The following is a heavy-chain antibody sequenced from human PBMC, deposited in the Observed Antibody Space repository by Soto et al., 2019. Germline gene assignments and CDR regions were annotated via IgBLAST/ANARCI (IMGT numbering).Heavy chain of an antibody. CDR1: GGSIANNNYY. V-gene: IGHV4-39*01. CDR3: ARLAYYYDSSGYLLGFDP. CDR2: IYHSGST. D-gene: IGHD3-22*01. J-gene: IGHJ5*02. Sequence: PSETLSLTCTVSGGSIANNNYYWGWIRQPPGKGLEWIGSIYHSGSTSYNPSLKSRVTISVDTSKNQFSLKLSSVTAADTAVYYCARLAYYYDSSGYLLGFDPWGQGTLVTVSS.